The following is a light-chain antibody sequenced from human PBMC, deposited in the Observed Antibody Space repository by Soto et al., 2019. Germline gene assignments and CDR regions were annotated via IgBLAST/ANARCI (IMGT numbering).Light chain of an antibody. J-gene: IGLJ1*01. CDR3: SSYKSSSLYV. CDR1: SSDVGYSNY. CDR2: DVS. Sequence: QSALTQPASVSGSPGQSIAVSCTGTSSDVGYSNYASWYQQLPGKAPKLMIYDVSDRPSGVSNRFSGSKSGSTASLTISGLQAEDEADYYCSSYKSSSLYVFGSGTKVTVL. V-gene: IGLV2-14*01.